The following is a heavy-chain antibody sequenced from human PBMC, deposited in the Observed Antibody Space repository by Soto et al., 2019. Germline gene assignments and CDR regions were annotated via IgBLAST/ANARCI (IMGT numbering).Heavy chain of an antibody. CDR3: ARVGAGEWDYYYGMEV. D-gene: IGHD3-10*01. CDR2: IYYSGGT. Sequence: PSETLSLTCTVSVGSISSGDYYLSWIRQPPGKGLEWIGYIYYSGGTNYNPSLKSRVTISVDTSKNKFSLKLSSVTASDTAVYYCARVGAGEWDYYYGMEVWGQGTTVTVSS. CDR1: VGSISSGDYY. V-gene: IGHV4-61*08. J-gene: IGHJ6*01.